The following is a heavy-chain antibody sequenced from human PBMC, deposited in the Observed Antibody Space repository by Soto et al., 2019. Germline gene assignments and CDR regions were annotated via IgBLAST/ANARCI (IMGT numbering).Heavy chain of an antibody. CDR1: VDSVSSNSAA. CDR3: ARAQLATTFDY. CDR2: TYYRSKWYN. Sequence: SQTLSLTCAISVDSVSSNSAAGNWIMQSPSRGLEWLGRTYYRSKWYNDYAVSVKSRITINADTSDNQFSLQLDSVTPEDTAVYYCARAQLATTFDYWGQGTLVTVSS. J-gene: IGHJ4*02. V-gene: IGHV6-1*01. D-gene: IGHD1-1*01.